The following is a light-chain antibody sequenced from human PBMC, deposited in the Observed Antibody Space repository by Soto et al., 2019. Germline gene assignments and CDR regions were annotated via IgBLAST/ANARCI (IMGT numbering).Light chain of an antibody. J-gene: IGLJ1*01. CDR1: GSDVGGCNY. CDR2: EVT. Sequence: QSALTQPDAVSGSPGQSSTISCTGTGSDVGGCNYVSWYKQHPGKAPKLMIYEVTNRPSALSTRCSGSKSGNTASLIISGLQAEDVADYYCSSYTSSSTLSVFGTGTKVTVL. CDR3: SSYTSSSTLSV. V-gene: IGLV2-14*01.